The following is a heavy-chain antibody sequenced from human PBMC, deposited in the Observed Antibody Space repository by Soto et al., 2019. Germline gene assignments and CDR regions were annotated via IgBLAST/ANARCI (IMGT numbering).Heavy chain of an antibody. Sequence: ASVKVSCKASGCTFTGYYMHWVGQAPLQVLEWMGWINPNSGGTNYAQKFQGWVTMTRDTSISTAYMELSRLRSDDTAVYYCARSPVTTRELDDWGQGTLVTVSS. D-gene: IGHD4-17*01. V-gene: IGHV1-2*04. CDR3: ARSPVTTRELDD. J-gene: IGHJ4*02. CDR2: INPNSGGT. CDR1: GCTFTGYY.